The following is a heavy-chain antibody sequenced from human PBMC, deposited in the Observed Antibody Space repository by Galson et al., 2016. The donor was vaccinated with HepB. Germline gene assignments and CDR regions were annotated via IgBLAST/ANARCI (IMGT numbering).Heavy chain of an antibody. D-gene: IGHD1-26*01. CDR3: ARGGNYGYT. J-gene: IGHJ4*02. CDR1: GFSFSSSW. CDR2: IYSGGGT. V-gene: IGHV3-53*01. Sequence: SLRLSCAASGFSFSSSWMHWVRQAPGKGLEWVSLIYSGGGTHYVDSVKGRFIISRDNSKNTLYLQMNSLRVEDTAVYYCARGGNYGYTWGLGTLVTVSS.